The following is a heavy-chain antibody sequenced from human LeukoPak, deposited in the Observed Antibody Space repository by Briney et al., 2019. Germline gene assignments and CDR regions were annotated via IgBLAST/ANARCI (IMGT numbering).Heavy chain of an antibody. J-gene: IGHJ4*02. CDR2: ISSSSSYT. CDR3: ARAYCGGDCSPFDY. D-gene: IGHD2-21*02. Sequence: GGSVRLSCAASGFTFSDYYMSWIRQAPGKGLEWVSYISSSSSYTNYADSVKGRFTISRDNAKNSLYLQMNSLRAEDTAVYYCARAYCGGDCSPFDYWGQGTLVTVSS. V-gene: IGHV3-11*05. CDR1: GFTFSDYY.